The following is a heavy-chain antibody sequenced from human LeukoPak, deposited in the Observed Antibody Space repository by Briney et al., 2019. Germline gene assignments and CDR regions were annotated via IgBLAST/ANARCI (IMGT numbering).Heavy chain of an antibody. J-gene: IGHJ4*02. D-gene: IGHD3-16*01. CDR1: GFTFSSYA. V-gene: IGHV3-23*01. Sequence: GGCLRLSCAASGFTFSSYAMNWVRQAPGKGLEWVSSISGSGGSTYYADSVKGRFTISRDNSKNTLFLQMNSLKADDTAVYYCAKGGGGVLASWGQGTLVTVSS. CDR3: AKGGGGVLAS. CDR2: ISGSGGST.